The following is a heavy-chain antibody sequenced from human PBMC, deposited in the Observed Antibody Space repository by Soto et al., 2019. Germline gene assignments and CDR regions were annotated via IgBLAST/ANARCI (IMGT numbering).Heavy chain of an antibody. CDR1: GYTFTSYG. Sequence: ASVKVSCKASGYTFTSYGISWVRQAPGQGLEWMGWISAYNGNTNYAQKLQGSVTMTTDTSTSTAYMELRSLSSDDTAVYYCARVPVRHPTAHLTWIQLWSFDYWGQGTLVTVSS. D-gene: IGHD5-18*01. CDR2: ISAYNGNT. V-gene: IGHV1-18*04. CDR3: ARVPVRHPTAHLTWIQLWSFDY. J-gene: IGHJ4*02.